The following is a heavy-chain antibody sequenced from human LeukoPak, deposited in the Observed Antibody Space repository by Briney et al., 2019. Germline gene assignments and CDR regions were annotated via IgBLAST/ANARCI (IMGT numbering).Heavy chain of an antibody. D-gene: IGHD2-2*01. CDR1: GYTFTSYD. CDR2: MNPNSGNT. Sequence: ASVKVSCKASGYTFTSYDINWVRQATGQGLEWMGWMNPNSGNTGYAQKFQGRVTMTRDTSTSTAYMELSSQRSEDIDVYYCARRVKFIVVVTKGYYKFDYWGQGTLVTVSS. CDR3: ARRVKFIVVVTKGYYKFDY. V-gene: IGHV1-8*01. J-gene: IGHJ4*02.